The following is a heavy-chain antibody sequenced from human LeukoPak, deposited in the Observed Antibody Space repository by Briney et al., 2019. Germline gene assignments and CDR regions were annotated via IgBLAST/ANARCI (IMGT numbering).Heavy chain of an antibody. D-gene: IGHD4-23*01. CDR2: LDSSGST. Sequence: SETLSLTCTVSGGSISSRSDYWGWIRQTPGKGLEWIGNLDSSGSTYYNPSLKSRVTISVGTSKNQFSLNLRSVAAADTAIYFCSRSHDYGGLYFYYYMDVWGKGTTVTVSS. V-gene: IGHV4-39*01. CDR1: GGSISSRSDY. CDR3: SRSHDYGGLYFYYYMDV. J-gene: IGHJ6*03.